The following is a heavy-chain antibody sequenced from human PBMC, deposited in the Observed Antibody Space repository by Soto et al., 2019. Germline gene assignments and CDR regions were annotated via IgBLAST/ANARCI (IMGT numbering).Heavy chain of an antibody. J-gene: IGHJ3*02. V-gene: IGHV3-21*01. CDR3: ARDDSSGYLATFDI. Sequence: GGSLRLSCAASGFTFSSYSMNWVRQAPGKGLEWVSSISSSSSYIYYADSVKCRFTISRDNAKNSLYLQMNSLRAEDTAVYYCARDDSSGYLATFDIWGQGTMVTVSS. D-gene: IGHD3-22*01. CDR1: GFTFSSYS. CDR2: ISSSSSYI.